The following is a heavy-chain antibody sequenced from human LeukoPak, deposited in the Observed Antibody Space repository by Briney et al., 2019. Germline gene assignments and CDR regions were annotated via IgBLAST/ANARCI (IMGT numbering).Heavy chain of an antibody. Sequence: GGSLRLSCTASGFTFRSYAMSWVRQAPGKGLDWVSGINEPGVYTYYADSVKGRFTISRDNSENTLYLQMNSLRVEDTAVYYCVRDFRCSGGSRPLFDYWGQGTLVTVSS. J-gene: IGHJ4*02. CDR2: INEPGVYT. CDR3: VRDFRCSGGSRPLFDY. V-gene: IGHV3-23*01. D-gene: IGHD2-15*01. CDR1: GFTFRSYA.